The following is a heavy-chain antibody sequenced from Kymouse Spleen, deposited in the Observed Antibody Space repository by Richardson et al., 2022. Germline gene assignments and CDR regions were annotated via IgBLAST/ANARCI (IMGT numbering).Heavy chain of an antibody. Sequence: QVQLVQSGAEVKKPGASVKVSCKASGYTFTSYGISWVRQAPGQGLEWMGWISAYNGNTNYAQKLQGRVTMTTDTSTSTAYMELRSLRSDDTAVYYCAREYSSFYYYYYGMDVWGQGTTVTVSS. D-gene: IGHD6-6*01. V-gene: IGHV1-18*01. J-gene: IGHJ6*02. CDR2: ISAYNGNT. CDR3: AREYSSFYYYYYGMDV. CDR1: GYTFTSYG.